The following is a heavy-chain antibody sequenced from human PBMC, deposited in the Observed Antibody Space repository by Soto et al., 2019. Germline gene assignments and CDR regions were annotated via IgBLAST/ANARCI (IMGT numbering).Heavy chain of an antibody. J-gene: IGHJ4*02. CDR2: IYWDDDK. CDR3: KHGSGFGADCYPNPYFDF. D-gene: IGHD2-21*02. Sequence: QITLKESGPTLVKPTQPLTLTCTFSGFSLSTTEEGVGWIRQPPGKAPEWLALIYWDDDKRYSPSLKTRLTISIDTSKHKVVLTVINVHSVVTATYSCKHGSGFGADCYPNPYFDFWGQGVLVTVSS. V-gene: IGHV2-5*02. CDR1: GFSLSTTEEG.